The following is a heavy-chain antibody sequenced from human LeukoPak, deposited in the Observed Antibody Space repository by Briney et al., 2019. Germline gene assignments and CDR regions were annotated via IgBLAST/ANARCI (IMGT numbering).Heavy chain of an antibody. J-gene: IGHJ3*02. Sequence: SETLSLTCTVSGVPISRGGYYWTWIRQHPGKGLEWIGYIYYIGRTYYNPSLKSRVTISVDTSKNHFSLKLSSVTAADTAVYYCASRFAGDDAFDIWGQGTMVTVS. CDR2: IYYIGRT. CDR1: GVPISRGGYY. D-gene: IGHD4-17*01. CDR3: ASRFAGDDAFDI. V-gene: IGHV4-31*03.